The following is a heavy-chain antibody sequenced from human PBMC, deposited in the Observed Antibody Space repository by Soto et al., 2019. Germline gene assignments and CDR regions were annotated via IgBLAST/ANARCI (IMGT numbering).Heavy chain of an antibody. CDR1: GGSISSYY. Sequence: QVQLQESGPGLVKPSETLSLTCTVSGGSISSYYWNWIRQPPGKGLEWIGYIYYSGSTNYTSSLKPRVTLSEETSEHQFSLQLSSVPAADTAVYYCAREGLTGTIGLYYYYGLDVWGQGNTVTVPS. D-gene: IGHD1-7*01. J-gene: IGHJ6*02. CDR2: IYYSGST. CDR3: AREGLTGTIGLYYYYGLDV. V-gene: IGHV4-59*01.